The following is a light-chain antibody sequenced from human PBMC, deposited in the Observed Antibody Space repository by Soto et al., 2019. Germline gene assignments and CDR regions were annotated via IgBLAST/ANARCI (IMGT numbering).Light chain of an antibody. CDR3: SSFTRINTYV. Sequence: QSALTQPASVSGSPGQSTTISCTGTSSDVGGYDYVSWYPQHPDKAPKLMIYDVSNRPSGVSDRFSGSKSGNTASLTISGLQAEDEGDYYCSSFTRINTYVFGTGTKVTVL. CDR2: DVS. J-gene: IGLJ1*01. V-gene: IGLV2-14*03. CDR1: SSDVGGYDY.